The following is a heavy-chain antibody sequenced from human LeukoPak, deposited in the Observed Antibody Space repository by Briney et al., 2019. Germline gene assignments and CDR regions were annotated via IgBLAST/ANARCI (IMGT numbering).Heavy chain of an antibody. CDR3: ARVRLEMATIDYYYYGMDV. J-gene: IGHJ6*02. CDR2: IYYSGST. CDR1: GGSISSYY. V-gene: IGHV4-59*08. Sequence: SETLSLTCTVSGGSISSYYWSWIRQPPGKGLEWIGYIYYSGSTNYNPSLKSRVTISVDTSKNQFSLKLSSVTAADTAVYYCARVRLEMATIDYYYYGMDVWGQGTTVTVSS. D-gene: IGHD5-24*01.